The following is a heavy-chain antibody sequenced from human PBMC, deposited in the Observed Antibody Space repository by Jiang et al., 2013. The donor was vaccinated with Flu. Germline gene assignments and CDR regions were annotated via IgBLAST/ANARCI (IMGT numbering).Heavy chain of an antibody. CDR1: GFTFSSYW. CDR2: IKQDGSEK. Sequence: QLLESGGGLVQPGGSLRLSCAASGFTFSSYWMSWVRQAPGKGLEWVANIKQDGSEKYYVDSVKGRFTISRDNAKNSLYLQMNSLRAEDTAVYYCAREKSSGYYYPYYFDYWGQGTLVTVSS. V-gene: IGHV3-7*01. J-gene: IGHJ4*02. CDR3: AREKSSGYYYPYYFDY. D-gene: IGHD3-22*01.